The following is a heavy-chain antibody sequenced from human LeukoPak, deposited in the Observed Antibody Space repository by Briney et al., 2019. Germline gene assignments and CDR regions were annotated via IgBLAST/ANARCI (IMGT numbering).Heavy chain of an antibody. CDR3: AKDLSRYCSSTSCYMGNDY. CDR1: GFTFSSYA. Sequence: GGSLRLSCAASGFTFSSYAMSWVRQAPGKGLEWVSAISGSGGSTYYADSVKGRFTISRDNSKNTLYLQMNSLRAEDTAVYYCAKDLSRYCSSTSCYMGNDYWGQGTLVTVSS. D-gene: IGHD2-2*02. J-gene: IGHJ4*02. V-gene: IGHV3-23*01. CDR2: ISGSGGST.